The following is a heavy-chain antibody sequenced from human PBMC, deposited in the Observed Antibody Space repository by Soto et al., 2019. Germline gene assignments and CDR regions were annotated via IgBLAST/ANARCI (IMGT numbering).Heavy chain of an antibody. Sequence: SETLSLTCTVSGGPVSSGGYYWSWIRQHPGKGLEWIGYMYFSGSTYYNPSLKSRVTISVDRSKNQFSLKLSSVTAADTAVYYCARYSGYSYGYNDYWGQGTLVTVYS. D-gene: IGHD5-18*01. V-gene: IGHV4-31*03. CDR2: MYFSGST. CDR1: GGPVSSGGYY. J-gene: IGHJ4*02. CDR3: ARYSGYSYGYNDY.